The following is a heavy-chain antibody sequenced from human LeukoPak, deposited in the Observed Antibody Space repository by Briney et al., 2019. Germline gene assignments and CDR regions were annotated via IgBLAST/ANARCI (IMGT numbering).Heavy chain of an antibody. CDR1: GFTFSNYA. J-gene: IGHJ5*02. CDR2: ISHDGSNE. Sequence: PGRSLRLSCAVSGFTFSNYAMHWVRQAPGKGLEWVAAISHDGSNEYYADSVKGRFTISRDNAKNSLYLQMNSLRAEDTAVYYCARDKFYKYGDYRNWFDPWGQGTLVTVSS. D-gene: IGHD4-17*01. V-gene: IGHV3-30-3*01. CDR3: ARDKFYKYGDYRNWFDP.